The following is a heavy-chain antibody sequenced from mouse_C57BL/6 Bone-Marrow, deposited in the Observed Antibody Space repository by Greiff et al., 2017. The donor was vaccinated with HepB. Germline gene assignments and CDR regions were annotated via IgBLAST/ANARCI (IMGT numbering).Heavy chain of an antibody. D-gene: IGHD1-1*01. CDR3: ARANYYYGSSYYAMDY. CDR2: IWWDDDK. CDR1: GFSLSTFGMG. J-gene: IGHJ4*01. Sequence: QVTLKESGPGILQPSQTLSLTCSFSGFSLSTFGMGVGWIRQPSGKGLEWLAHIWWDDDKYYNPALKSRLTISKDTSKNQVFLQIANVDTADTATYYCARANYYYGSSYYAMDYWGQGTSVTVSS. V-gene: IGHV8-8*01.